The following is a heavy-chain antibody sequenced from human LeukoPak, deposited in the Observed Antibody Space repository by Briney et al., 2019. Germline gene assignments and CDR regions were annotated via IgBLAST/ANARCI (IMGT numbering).Heavy chain of an antibody. CDR3: ASLGIPAAKNWFDP. CDR1: GGSISSSNW. J-gene: IGHJ5*02. Sequence: SGTLSLTCAVSGGSISSSNWWSWVHQPPGKGLEWIVEIYHSGSTNYNPSLKSRVTISVDKSKNQFSLKLSSVTAADTAVYYCASLGIPAAKNWFDPWGQGTLVTVSS. D-gene: IGHD6-13*01. CDR2: IYHSGST. V-gene: IGHV4-4*02.